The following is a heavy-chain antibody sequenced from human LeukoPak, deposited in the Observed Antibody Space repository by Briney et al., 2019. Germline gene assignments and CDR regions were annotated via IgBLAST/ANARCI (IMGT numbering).Heavy chain of an antibody. CDR3: ARGPSIVVLPAATRYYYMDV. D-gene: IGHD2-2*01. CDR2: IIPIFGTA. J-gene: IGHJ6*03. V-gene: IGHV1-69*05. CDR1: GGTFSIYA. Sequence: SVKVSCKSSGGTFSIYAISWVRQAPGQGLEWMGRIIPIFGTANYSQKFQGRVTITTDESTSTAYMELSSLRSEDTAVYYCARGPSIVVLPAATRYYYMDVWGKGTTATVSS.